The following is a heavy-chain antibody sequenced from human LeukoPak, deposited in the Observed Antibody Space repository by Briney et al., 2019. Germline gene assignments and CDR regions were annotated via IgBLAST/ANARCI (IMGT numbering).Heavy chain of an antibody. D-gene: IGHD3-10*01. CDR3: ARVKTYYYGSGSFPFDY. CDR2: INPNSGGT. CDR1: GYTFTGYY. J-gene: IGHJ4*02. V-gene: IGHV1-2*02. Sequence: ASVKVSCKASGYTFTGYYMHWVRQAPGQGLEWMGWINPNSGGTNYAQKFQGRVTMTRDTSISTAYMELSRLRSDDTAVYYCARVKTYYYGSGSFPFDYWGQGTLVTVSS.